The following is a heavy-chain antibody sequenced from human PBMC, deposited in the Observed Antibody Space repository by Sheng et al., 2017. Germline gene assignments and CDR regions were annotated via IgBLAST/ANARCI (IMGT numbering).Heavy chain of an antibody. D-gene: IGHD1-26*01. V-gene: IGHV4-61*01. CDR2: LLQWDH. CDR1: GGSVSSGSYY. J-gene: IGHJ4*02. CDR3: ARERWSTAAPLDF. Sequence: QVQLQESGPGLVKPSETLSLTCTVSGGSVSSGSYYWSWIRQPPGKGLEWMGVYLLQWDHKLQPSLKSRVTISLDTSKNQFSLNLRSVTAADTAVYYCARERWSTAAPLDFWGQGTLVTVSS.